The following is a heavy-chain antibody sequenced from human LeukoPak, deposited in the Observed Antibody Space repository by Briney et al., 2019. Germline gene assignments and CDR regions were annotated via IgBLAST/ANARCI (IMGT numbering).Heavy chain of an antibody. V-gene: IGHV3-30*04. CDR1: GSTFRNHA. J-gene: IGHJ6*03. D-gene: IGHD3-10*01. CDR2: ISHDGTND. Sequence: PGKSLRLSCAASGSTFRNHAIHWVRQAPGKGLEWVTVISHDGTNDYYRDSVKGRFTISTDNSKNTVLLQMNSLSPDDTAVYYCVGSPTYYYMDVWGKGTTVTVSS. CDR3: VGSPTYYYMDV.